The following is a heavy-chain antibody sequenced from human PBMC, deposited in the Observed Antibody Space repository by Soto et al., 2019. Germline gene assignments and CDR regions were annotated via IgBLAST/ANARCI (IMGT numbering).Heavy chain of an antibody. J-gene: IGHJ6*02. CDR1: GGTFSSYA. D-gene: IGHD2-2*01. CDR2: IIPIFGTA. CDR3: ARDLNCISTSCYEYYYYGMDV. V-gene: IGHV1-69*13. Sequence: ASVKVSCTASGGTFSSYAISWVRQAPGQGLEWMGGIIPIFGTANYAQKFQGRVTITADESTSTAYMELSSLRSEDTAVYYCARDLNCISTSCYEYYYYGMDVWGQGTTVTVSS.